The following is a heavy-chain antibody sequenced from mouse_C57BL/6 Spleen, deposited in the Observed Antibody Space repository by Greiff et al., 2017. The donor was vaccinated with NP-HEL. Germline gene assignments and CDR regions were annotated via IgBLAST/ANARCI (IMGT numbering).Heavy chain of an antibody. J-gene: IGHJ1*03. Sequence: VQLQQSGAELARPGASVKLSCKASGYTFTSYGISWVKQRTGQGLEWIGEIYPRSGNTYYNEKFKGKATLTADTSSSIAYMELRSLTSEDSAVYFCARGTTVGERGYWYFDVWGTGTTVTVSS. CDR2: IYPRSGNT. D-gene: IGHD1-1*01. CDR1: GYTFTSYG. V-gene: IGHV1-81*01. CDR3: ARGTTVGERGYWYFDV.